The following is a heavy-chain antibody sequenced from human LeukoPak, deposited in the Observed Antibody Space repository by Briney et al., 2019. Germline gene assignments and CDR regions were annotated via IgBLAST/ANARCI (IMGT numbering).Heavy chain of an antibody. J-gene: IGHJ4*02. V-gene: IGHV1-58*01. CDR1: GFTFTSSA. D-gene: IGHD4-17*01. CDR2: IVVGSGNT. CDR3: AAEPGDYGFSD. Sequence: ASVKVSCKASGFTFTSSAVQWVRQARGQRLEWIGWIVVGSGNTNYAQKSQERVTITRDMSTSTAYMEPSSLRSEDTAVYYCAAEPGDYGFSDWGQGTLVTVSS.